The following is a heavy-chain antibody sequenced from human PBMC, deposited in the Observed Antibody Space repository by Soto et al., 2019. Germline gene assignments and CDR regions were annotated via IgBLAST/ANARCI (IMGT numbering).Heavy chain of an antibody. Sequence: QVQLQESGPGLVKPSQTLSLTCTVSGGSISSGDYFWSWFRQPPGKGLEWIGYIYHTGSAYYNPSLKSRXXMXVXXSKNQFSLKLSSVTAADTAVYYCARDSSGWNWFDPWGQGTLVTVSS. V-gene: IGHV4-30-4*01. J-gene: IGHJ5*02. CDR1: GGSISSGDYF. D-gene: IGHD6-19*01. CDR3: ARDSSGWNWFDP. CDR2: IYHTGSA.